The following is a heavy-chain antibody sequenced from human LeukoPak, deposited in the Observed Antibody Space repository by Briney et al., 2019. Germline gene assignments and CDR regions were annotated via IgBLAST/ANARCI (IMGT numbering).Heavy chain of an antibody. J-gene: IGHJ4*02. D-gene: IGHD6-13*01. CDR3: ARGGSSSWFRNHWYYFDY. CDR1: GGSFSGYC. Sequence: SETLSLTCAVYGGSFSGYCWSWIRQPPGNGLEWIGEINHSGSTNYNPSLKSRVTISVDTSKNQFSLKLSSVTAADTAVYYCARGGSSSWFRNHWYYFDYWGQGTLVTVSS. CDR2: INHSGST. V-gene: IGHV4-34*01.